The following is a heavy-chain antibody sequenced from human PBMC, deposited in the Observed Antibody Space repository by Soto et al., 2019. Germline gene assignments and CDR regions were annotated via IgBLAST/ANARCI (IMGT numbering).Heavy chain of an antibody. V-gene: IGHV3-30-3*01. Sequence: QVQLVESGGGVVQPGRSLRLSCAASGFTFSSYAMHWVRQAPGKGLVWVAVISYDRNKKYYADSVKGRFTLTRDKSKNWQYLQKNSLRVEDTAVYYGAGDLLNSAMVVLDNWGQGTLVNVYS. CDR3: AGDLLNSAMVVLDN. J-gene: IGHJ4*02. CDR2: ISYDRNKK. CDR1: GFTFSSYA. D-gene: IGHD5-18*01.